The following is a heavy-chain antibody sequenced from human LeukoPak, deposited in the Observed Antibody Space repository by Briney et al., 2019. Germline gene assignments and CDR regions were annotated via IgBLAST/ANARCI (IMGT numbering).Heavy chain of an antibody. CDR1: GFTFSTYW. Sequence: PGGSLRLSCAASGFTFSTYWMHWVRQAPGKGLVWVSRIKTDGSSTAYADSVKGRFTTSRDNAKNSLYLQMNSLRADDTAVYYCARVVTAAWDWFDPWGQGTLVTVSS. V-gene: IGHV3-74*01. D-gene: IGHD2-2*01. CDR3: ARVVTAAWDWFDP. J-gene: IGHJ5*02. CDR2: IKTDGSST.